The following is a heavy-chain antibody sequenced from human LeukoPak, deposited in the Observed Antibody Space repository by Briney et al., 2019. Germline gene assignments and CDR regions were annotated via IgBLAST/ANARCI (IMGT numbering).Heavy chain of an antibody. CDR3: FKHPLETFCSDWFDP. V-gene: IGHV4-39*01. CDR1: GGSISSSDYY. Sequence: PSETLSLTCTVSGGSISSSDYYWGWIRQPPGKGLEWIGSIYYSGNTYYNPSLKSRVTISVDTSKNQFSLRLSSVTAADAAVYYCFKHPLETFCSDWFDPWGQGTLVTVSS. J-gene: IGHJ5*02. D-gene: IGHD3-3*01. CDR2: IYYSGNT.